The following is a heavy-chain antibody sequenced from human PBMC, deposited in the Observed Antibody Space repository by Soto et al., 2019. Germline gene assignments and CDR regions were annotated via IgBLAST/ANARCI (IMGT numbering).Heavy chain of an antibody. CDR1: GYTFTRYG. V-gene: IGHV1-18*01. D-gene: IGHD5-18*01. Sequence: QVQLVQSGAEVKKPGASVKVSCKASGYTFTRYGISWVRQAPGQGLEWMGWINAYNGNTNYAQKLQGRVTMTTDTSTSTAYMERMSLRSDDRAGYYCARDVGYGLIDYWGQGTVVTVSS. CDR2: INAYNGNT. J-gene: IGHJ4*02. CDR3: ARDVGYGLIDY.